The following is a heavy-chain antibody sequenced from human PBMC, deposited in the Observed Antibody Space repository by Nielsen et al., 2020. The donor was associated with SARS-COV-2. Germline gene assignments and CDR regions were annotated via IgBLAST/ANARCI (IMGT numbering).Heavy chain of an antibody. CDR2: IFSNDEK. CDR3: ARSEGRCLEWLRGIEGWFDP. D-gene: IGHD3-3*01. J-gene: IGHJ5*02. V-gene: IGHV2-26*01. CDR1: GFSLSNARMG. Sequence: SGPTLVKPTETLTLTCTVSGFSLSNARMGVSWIRQPPGKALEWLAHIFSNDEKSYSTSLKSRLTISKDTSKSQVVLTMTNMDPVDTATYYCARSEGRCLEWLRGIEGWFDPWGQGTLVTVSS.